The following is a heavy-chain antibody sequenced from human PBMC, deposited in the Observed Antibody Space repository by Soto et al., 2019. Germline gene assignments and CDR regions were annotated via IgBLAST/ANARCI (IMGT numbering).Heavy chain of an antibody. J-gene: IGHJ3*01. Sequence: QLQLQESGPGLVKPSETLSLTCTVSGCSISSSSYYWGWIRQPPGTGLEWIGSIYYSGSTYYNPSLTSRVTIAVDTSKNQFSLKLSSVTAADTAVYYCARLFISGTTLDFDLWGQGTMVTVSS. CDR2: IYYSGST. CDR3: ARLFISGTTLDFDL. CDR1: GCSISSSSYY. V-gene: IGHV4-39*01. D-gene: IGHD1-20*01.